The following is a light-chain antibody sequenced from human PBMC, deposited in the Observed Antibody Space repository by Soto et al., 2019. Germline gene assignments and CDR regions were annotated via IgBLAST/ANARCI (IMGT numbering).Light chain of an antibody. Sequence: QLVLTQSPSASGAPGQRVTISCSGSSSNIGSNGANWYQHLPGTAPKLLIYNNNQRPSGVPDRFSGSKSGTSASLAISGLQSGDEADYYCAAWDDSLNGYVFGIGTKVTVL. J-gene: IGLJ1*01. V-gene: IGLV1-44*01. CDR2: NNN. CDR1: SSNIGSNG. CDR3: AAWDDSLNGYV.